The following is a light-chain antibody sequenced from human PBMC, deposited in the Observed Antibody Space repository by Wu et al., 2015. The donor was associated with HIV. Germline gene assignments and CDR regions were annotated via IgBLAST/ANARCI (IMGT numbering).Light chain of an antibody. Sequence: EIVLTQSPDTLSASPGERATLSCRASQSVSRILAWYQHKPGQAPRVLIYDTSNRAAGIPTRFSGSGFGTDFTLTISSLEPEDFAVYYCHQRTTWPRTFGQGTKVEVK. CDR2: DTS. V-gene: IGKV3-11*01. J-gene: IGKJ1*01. CDR3: HQRTTWPRT. CDR1: QSVSRI.